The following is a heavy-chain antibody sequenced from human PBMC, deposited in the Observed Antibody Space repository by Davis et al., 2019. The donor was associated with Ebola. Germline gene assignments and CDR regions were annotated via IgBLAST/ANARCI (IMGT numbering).Heavy chain of an antibody. CDR1: GFTFRSRW. CDR2: IKEDGSEK. CDR3: AKKMSSGNNPFDC. J-gene: IGHJ4*02. D-gene: IGHD5-24*01. V-gene: IGHV3-7*03. Sequence: GESLKISCAASGFTFRSRWMSWVRQAPGNGLEWVANIKEDGSEKYYVDSVRGRFTISRDNAKNSLYLQMNSLRAEDTAVYYCAKKMSSGNNPFDCWGQGTLVTVSS.